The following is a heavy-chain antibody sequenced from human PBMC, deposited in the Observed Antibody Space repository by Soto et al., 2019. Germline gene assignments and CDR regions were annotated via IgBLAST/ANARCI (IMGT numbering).Heavy chain of an antibody. J-gene: IGHJ6*02. CDR2: IYYSGST. CDR3: ARDFTDSSGPTLGMGV. Sequence: SETLSLTCTVSGGSISSHYWSWIRQPPGKGLEWIGYIYYSGSTYYNPSLKSRVTISVDTSKNQFSLKLSSVTAADTAVYYCARDFTDSSGPTLGMGVWGQGTTVTVSS. CDR1: GGSISSHY. V-gene: IGHV4-59*11. D-gene: IGHD6-19*01.